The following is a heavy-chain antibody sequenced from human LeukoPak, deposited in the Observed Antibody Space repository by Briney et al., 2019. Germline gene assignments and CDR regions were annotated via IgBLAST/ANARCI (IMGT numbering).Heavy chain of an antibody. CDR1: GFTFSSYG. V-gene: IGHV3-30*03. Sequence: GGPLRLSCAASGFTFSSYGMHWVRQAPGKGLEWVAVISYDGSNKYYADSVKGRFTISRDNSKNTLYLQMNSLRAEDTAVYYCARESSSSLDPWGQGTLVTVSS. CDR2: ISYDGSNK. J-gene: IGHJ5*02. CDR3: ARESSSSLDP. D-gene: IGHD2-2*01.